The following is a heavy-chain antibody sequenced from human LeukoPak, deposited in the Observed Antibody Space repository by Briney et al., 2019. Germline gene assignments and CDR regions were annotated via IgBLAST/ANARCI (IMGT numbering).Heavy chain of an antibody. Sequence: PGGSLRLSCAASGFTFSSYAMHWVRQAPGKGLEWVAVISHDGSNKYYADSVKGRFTISRDNSKNTLYLQMNSLRAEDTAVYYCARAGYGDYVFFRYYYYGMDVWGQGTTVTVSS. CDR1: GFTFSSYA. V-gene: IGHV3-30-3*01. D-gene: IGHD4-17*01. CDR2: ISHDGSNK. CDR3: ARAGYGDYVFFRYYYYGMDV. J-gene: IGHJ6*02.